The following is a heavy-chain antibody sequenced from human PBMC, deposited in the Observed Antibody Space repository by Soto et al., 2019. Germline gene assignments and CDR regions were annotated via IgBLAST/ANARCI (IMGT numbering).Heavy chain of an antibody. Sequence: PSETLSLTCTVSGGSISSYYWSWIRQPPGKGLDWIGYIYYSGSTNYNPSLKSRVTISVDTSKNQFSLKLSSVTAAETAVYYCARAPGYDFWSGYYKRNWFDPWGQGTLVTVSS. CDR1: GGSISSYY. D-gene: IGHD3-3*01. V-gene: IGHV4-59*01. CDR3: ARAPGYDFWSGYYKRNWFDP. J-gene: IGHJ5*02. CDR2: IYYSGST.